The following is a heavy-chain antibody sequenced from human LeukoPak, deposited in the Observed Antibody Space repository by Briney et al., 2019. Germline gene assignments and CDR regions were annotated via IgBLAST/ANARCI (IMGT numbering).Heavy chain of an antibody. CDR3: ARHLGDSSDAFDI. V-gene: IGHV5-51*01. CDR1: AYSSISCW. D-gene: IGHD2-21*02. Sequence: LQTFTWAAAYSSISCWICCWRRMPGNRVQGMVLIYHIDSDTSYSPPFQGQVTISADKSISTAYLQWSSLKASDTAMYYCARHLGDSSDAFDIWVRGTMVTVSS. CDR2: IYHIDSDT. J-gene: IGHJ3*02.